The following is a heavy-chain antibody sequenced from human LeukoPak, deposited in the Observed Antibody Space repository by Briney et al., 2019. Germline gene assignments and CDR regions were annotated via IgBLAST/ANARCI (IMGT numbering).Heavy chain of an antibody. J-gene: IGHJ4*02. CDR2: ISAYNGNT. CDR3: ARGRESTVRSSFDY. D-gene: IGHD1-26*01. Sequence: ASVKVSCKASGYTFTCYGISWVRQAPGQGLEWMGWISAYNGNTNYAQKLQGRVTMTTDTSTSTAYMELRSLRSDDTAVYYCARGRESTVRSSFDYWGQGTLVTVSS. CDR1: GYTFTCYG. V-gene: IGHV1-18*01.